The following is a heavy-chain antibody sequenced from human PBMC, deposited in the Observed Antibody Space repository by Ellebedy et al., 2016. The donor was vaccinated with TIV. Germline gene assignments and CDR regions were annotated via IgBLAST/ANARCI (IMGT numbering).Heavy chain of an antibody. CDR1: GGTFSNYG. J-gene: IGHJ6*02. CDR2: IIPMYGTT. CDR3: GRFTFDSSGYYHHYGMDV. Sequence: SVKVSCKASGGTFSNYGVNWVRQAPGQGLEWMGGIIPMYGTTKFAQKSQGRVTITADESTSTTSMELRSLRYEDKAVYYCGRFTFDSSGYYHHYGMDVWGQGTTVTVSS. V-gene: IGHV1-69*13. D-gene: IGHD3-22*01.